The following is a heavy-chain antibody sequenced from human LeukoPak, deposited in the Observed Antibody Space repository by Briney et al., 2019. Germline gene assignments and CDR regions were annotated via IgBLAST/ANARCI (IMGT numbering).Heavy chain of an antibody. CDR2: INPNSGGT. J-gene: IGHJ4*02. D-gene: IGHD5-18*01. CDR1: GYTFTGYY. Sequence: ASVKVSCKASGYTFTGYYMHWVRQAPGQGLEWMGWINPNSGGTNYAQKFQGRVTMTRDTSISTVYMELSRLRSDDTAVYYCARSTGDTAMVPFDYWGQGTLVTVSS. V-gene: IGHV1-2*02. CDR3: ARSTGDTAMVPFDY.